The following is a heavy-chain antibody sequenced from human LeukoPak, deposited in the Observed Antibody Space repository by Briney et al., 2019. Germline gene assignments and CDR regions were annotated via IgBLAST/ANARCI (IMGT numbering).Heavy chain of an antibody. Sequence: PGGSLRLSCAACGFTFSKYGISRVRPAPRKGVEWVSSICRSGGSTHFADSLQGRFVLSRDTSQKTLHPQIDILTAGRTARFFCSRKGAGLDAFHLWRQGTVLTVCS. J-gene: IGHJ3*01. D-gene: IGHD3/OR15-3a*01. CDR2: ICRSGGST. V-gene: IGHV3-23*01. CDR3: SRKGAGLDAFHL. CDR1: GFTFSKYG.